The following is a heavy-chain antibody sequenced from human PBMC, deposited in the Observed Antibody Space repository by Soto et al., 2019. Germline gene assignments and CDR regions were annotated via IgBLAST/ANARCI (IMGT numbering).Heavy chain of an antibody. V-gene: IGHV1-8*01. CDR3: ARGVSAGVDY. CDR2: MQPSTGRT. J-gene: IGHJ4*02. D-gene: IGHD1-26*01. Sequence: ASVKVSCKASGYSFTSLDINWVRQTAGQGLEWMGWMQPSTGRTGYAQKFQGRVTMTRDTSINTAYMKLTTLTSDDTAFYYCARGVSAGVDYWGQGTLVTVSS. CDR1: GYSFTSLD.